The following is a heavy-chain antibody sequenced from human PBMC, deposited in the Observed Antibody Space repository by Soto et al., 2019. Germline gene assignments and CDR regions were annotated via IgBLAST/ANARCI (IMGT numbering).Heavy chain of an antibody. CDR2: ISGSGGST. V-gene: IGHV3-23*01. Sequence: EVQLLESGGGLVQPGGSLRLSCAASGFTFSSYAMSWVRQAPGKGLEWVSAISGSGGSTYYADSVKGRFTISRDNSKNTLYLQMNSLRAEDTAVYYCAKDLGPHSNWNYVQHKYYYYYYGMDVWGQGTTVTVSS. CDR3: AKDLGPHSNWNYVQHKYYYYYYGMDV. J-gene: IGHJ6*02. D-gene: IGHD1-7*01. CDR1: GFTFSSYA.